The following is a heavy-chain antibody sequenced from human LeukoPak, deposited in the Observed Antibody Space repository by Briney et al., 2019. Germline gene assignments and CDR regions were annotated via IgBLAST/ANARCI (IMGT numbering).Heavy chain of an antibody. J-gene: IGHJ5*02. Sequence: PSETLSLTCTVSGGSISSSSYYWGWIPQPPGKGLEWIGSIYYSGSTYYNPSLKSRVTISVDTSKNQFSLKLSSVTAADTGVYYCASLTIIGGINWFDPWGQGTLVTVSS. V-gene: IGHV4-39*01. CDR1: GGSISSSSYY. CDR2: IYYSGST. D-gene: IGHD3-22*01. CDR3: ASLTIIGGINWFDP.